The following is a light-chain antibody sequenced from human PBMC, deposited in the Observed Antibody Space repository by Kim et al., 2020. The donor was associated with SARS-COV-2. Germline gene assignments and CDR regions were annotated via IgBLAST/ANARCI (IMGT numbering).Light chain of an antibody. V-gene: IGLV3-1*01. Sequence: VSQGQTASITCSGDKLGDKYACWYQQKPGQSPVLVIYQDSKRPSGIPERFSGSNSGNTATLTISGTQAMDEADYYCQAWDSSTGVFGGGTQLTVL. J-gene: IGLJ2*01. CDR2: QDS. CDR3: QAWDSSTGV. CDR1: KLGDKY.